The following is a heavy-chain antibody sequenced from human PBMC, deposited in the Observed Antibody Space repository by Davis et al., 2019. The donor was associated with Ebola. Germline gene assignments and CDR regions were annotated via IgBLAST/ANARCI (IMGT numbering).Heavy chain of an antibody. D-gene: IGHD2-21*02. CDR2: IYHSGST. CDR3: ARVNCGGDCYSLVVMTYYYYGMDV. V-gene: IGHV4-39*01. Sequence: MPSETLSLTCTVSGGSISSSSYYWGWIRQPPGKGLEWIGSIYHSGSTYYNPSLKSRVTISVDTSKNQFSLKLSSVTAADTAVYYCARVNCGGDCYSLVVMTYYYYGMDVWGKGTTVTVSS. J-gene: IGHJ6*04. CDR1: GGSISSSSYY.